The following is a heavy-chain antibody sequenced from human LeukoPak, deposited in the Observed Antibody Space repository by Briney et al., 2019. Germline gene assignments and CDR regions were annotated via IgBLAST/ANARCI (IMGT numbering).Heavy chain of an antibody. J-gene: IGHJ5*02. CDR3: ARESKYYDSSGYYDWFDP. CDR2: IYSGGST. Sequence: GSLRLSCAASGFTVSSNYMSWVRQAPGKGLEWVSVIYSGGSTYYADSVKGRFTISRDNSKNTLYLQMNSLRAEDTAVYYCARESKYYDSSGYYDWFDPWGQGTLVTVSS. V-gene: IGHV3-53*01. D-gene: IGHD3-22*01. CDR1: GFTVSSNY.